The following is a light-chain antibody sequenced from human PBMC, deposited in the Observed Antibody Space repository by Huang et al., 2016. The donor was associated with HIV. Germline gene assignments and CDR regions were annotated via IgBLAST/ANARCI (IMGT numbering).Light chain of an antibody. CDR2: WAS. CDR3: QQYYSIPG. V-gene: IGKV4-1*01. J-gene: IGKJ1*01. CDR1: KSVLSPSNNRNH. Sequence: DIVMTQSPDSLAVSLGERATIRCVSSKSVLSPSNNRNHLAWYQRKPRQPPKLIIYWASTRESGVPDRFRGSGSATDFTLTIDNLQAEDVALYFCQQYYSIPGFGQGTYVEV.